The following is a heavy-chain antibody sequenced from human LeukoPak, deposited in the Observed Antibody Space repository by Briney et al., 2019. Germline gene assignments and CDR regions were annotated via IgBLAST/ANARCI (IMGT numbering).Heavy chain of an antibody. D-gene: IGHD5-24*01. V-gene: IGHV1-69*13. CDR1: GGTFSSYA. CDR2: IIPIFGTA. Sequence: ASVKVSCKASGGTFSSYAISWVRQAPGQGLEWMGGIIPIFGTANHAQKFQGRVTITADESTSTAYMELSSLRSEDTAVYYCARGEMAYNPGGNFDYWGQGTLVTVSS. J-gene: IGHJ4*02. CDR3: ARGEMAYNPGGNFDY.